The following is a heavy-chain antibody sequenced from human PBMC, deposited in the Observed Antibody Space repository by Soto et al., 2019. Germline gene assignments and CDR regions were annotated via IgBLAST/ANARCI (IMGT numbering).Heavy chain of an antibody. V-gene: IGHV4-61*01. CDR3: AREVPGIAAAGTFSNFDY. CDR1: GGSVSSGSYY. Sequence: SETLSLTSTVSGGSVSSGSYYWSWIRQPPGKGLEWIGYIYYSGSTNYNPSLNSRVTISVDTSKNQFSLKLSSVTAADTAVYYCAREVPGIAAAGTFSNFDYWGQGTLVTVSS. J-gene: IGHJ4*02. D-gene: IGHD6-13*01. CDR2: IYYSGST.